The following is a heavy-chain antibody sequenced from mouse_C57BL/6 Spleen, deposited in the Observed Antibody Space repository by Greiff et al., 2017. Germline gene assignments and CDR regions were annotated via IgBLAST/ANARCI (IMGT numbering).Heavy chain of an antibody. V-gene: IGHV2-2*01. D-gene: IGHD3-2*02. CDR3: ARNPGGDSSGGPGY. J-gene: IGHJ2*01. Sequence: VQLQQSGPGLVQPSQSLSITCTVSGFSLTSYGVHWVRQSPGKGLEWLGVIWSGGSTDYNAAFISRLSISKDNSQSQVFFKMNSLQADDTAIYYCARNPGGDSSGGPGYWGQGTTLTVSS. CDR1: GFSLTSYG. CDR2: IWSGGST.